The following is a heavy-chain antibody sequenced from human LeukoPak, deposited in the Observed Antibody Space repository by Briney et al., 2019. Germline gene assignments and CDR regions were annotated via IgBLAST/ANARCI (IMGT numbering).Heavy chain of an antibody. CDR2: ISSSGSTI. Sequence: GGSLRLSCAASGFTFSDYYMSWIRQAPGKGLEWVSYISSSGSTIYYADSVKGRFTISRDNAKNSLYLQMNSLRAEDTAVYYCARDPSTVTSLFDYWGQGTLVTVSS. V-gene: IGHV3-11*04. J-gene: IGHJ4*02. CDR1: GFTFSDYY. CDR3: ARDPSTVTSLFDY. D-gene: IGHD4-11*01.